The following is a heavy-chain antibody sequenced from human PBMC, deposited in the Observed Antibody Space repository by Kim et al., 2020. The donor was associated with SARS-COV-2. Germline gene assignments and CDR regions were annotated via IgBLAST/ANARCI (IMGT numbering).Heavy chain of an antibody. CDR3: ARTEAVAGRD. CDR2: ISGSTGNM. D-gene: IGHD6-19*01. CDR1: GFTFRWYT. V-gene: IGHV3-21*01. Sequence: GGSLRLSCAASGFTFRWYTMNWVRQAPGRGLEWVSSISGSTGNMYYAESVQGRFTISRDNAKNSVSLQMNGLRVEDSGVYYCARTEAVAGRDWGQGTLVTVSS. J-gene: IGHJ4*02.